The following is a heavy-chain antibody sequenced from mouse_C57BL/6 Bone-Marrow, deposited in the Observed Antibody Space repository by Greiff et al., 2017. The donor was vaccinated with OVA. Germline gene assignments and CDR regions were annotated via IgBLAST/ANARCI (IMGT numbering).Heavy chain of an antibody. CDR2: IDPEDGET. CDR3: ARGGPYYYGSSCDWYFGV. Sequence: EVQLQQSGAELVKPGASVKLSCTASGFNIKDYYMHWVNQRPEQGLEWIGSIDPEDGETKYAPKFQGKATITADTSSNTTYLQLSSLTAEDTAVYDCARGGPYYYGSSCDWYFGVWGAGTTGTVTS. D-gene: IGHD1-1*01. V-gene: IGHV14-2*01. CDR1: GFNIKDYY. J-gene: IGHJ1*01.